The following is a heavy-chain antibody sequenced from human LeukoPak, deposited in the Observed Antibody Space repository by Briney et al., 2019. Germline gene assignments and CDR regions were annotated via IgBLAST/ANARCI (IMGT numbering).Heavy chain of an antibody. CDR2: ISDIGSI. V-gene: IGHV4-59*08. J-gene: IGHJ4*02. CDR3: AGHHPRNTVDF. D-gene: IGHD2/OR15-2a*01. Sequence: PSETLSLTCTVSGGSISSYYWSWIRQPPGKGLEWIAYISDIGSINYNPSLKSRVTISLDTSKNQFSLKLSSVTAADTAVYYCAGHHPRNTVDFWGQGTLITVSS. CDR1: GGSISSYY.